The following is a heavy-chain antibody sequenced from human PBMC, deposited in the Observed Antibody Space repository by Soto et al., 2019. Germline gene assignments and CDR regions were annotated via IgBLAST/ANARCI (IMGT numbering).Heavy chain of an antibody. CDR3: ARIASSTWYMDS. V-gene: IGHV1-18*01. D-gene: IGHD6-13*01. Sequence: ASVKVACKASGYTFTSYGISWVRQAPGQGLEWMGWISAYNGNTNYAQKLQGRVTMTTDTSTSTAYMELRSLRSDATAVYYCARIASSTWYMDSWGQGTLVTVSA. J-gene: IGHJ4*02. CDR2: ISAYNGNT. CDR1: GYTFTSYG.